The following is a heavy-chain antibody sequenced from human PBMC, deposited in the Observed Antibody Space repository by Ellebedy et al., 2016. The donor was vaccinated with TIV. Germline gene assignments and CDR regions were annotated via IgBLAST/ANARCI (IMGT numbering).Heavy chain of an antibody. V-gene: IGHV3-33*01. CDR1: GFTFSSYG. Sequence: GGSLRLSXAASGFTFSSYGMHWVRQAPGKGLEWVAVIWPDASDKYYADSVKGRFTISRDNSKNTVFVQMNSLRAEDTAVYYCARTSRGRGDYFDFWGQGTLVTVSS. D-gene: IGHD3-16*01. J-gene: IGHJ4*02. CDR2: IWPDASDK. CDR3: ARTSRGRGDYFDF.